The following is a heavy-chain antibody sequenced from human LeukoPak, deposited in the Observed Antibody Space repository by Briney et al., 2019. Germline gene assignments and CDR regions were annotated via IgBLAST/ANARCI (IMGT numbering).Heavy chain of an antibody. J-gene: IGHJ4*02. CDR3: ARDLSSMVRGVDGFDY. CDR1: GFTFSSYE. CDR2: ISNSGSIR. D-gene: IGHD3-10*01. Sequence: GGSLRLSCAASGFTFSSYEMNWVRQAPGEGLEWVSYISNSGSIRKYADSVKGRFTISRDNAKNSLYLQMNSLRAEDTAVYYCARDLSSMVRGVDGFDYWGQGTLVTVSS. V-gene: IGHV3-48*03.